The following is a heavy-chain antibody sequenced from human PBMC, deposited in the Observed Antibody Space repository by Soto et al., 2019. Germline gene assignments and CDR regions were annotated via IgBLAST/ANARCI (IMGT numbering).Heavy chain of an antibody. Sequence: QVQLQESGPGLVKPSETLSLTCTVSGASISTFYWTWIRQPPGKGLEWIGYFHSSGEINYNPSLKSRVTISADTSKNQFSLKLTSVTAADTAVYFCARGQLVRAFDLWGQGTMVSVSS. CDR1: GASISTFY. V-gene: IGHV4-59*01. CDR3: ARGQLVRAFDL. D-gene: IGHD6-6*01. J-gene: IGHJ3*01. CDR2: FHSSGEI.